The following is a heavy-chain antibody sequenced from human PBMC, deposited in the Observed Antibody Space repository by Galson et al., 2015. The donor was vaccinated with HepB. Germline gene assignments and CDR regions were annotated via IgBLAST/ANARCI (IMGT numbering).Heavy chain of an antibody. CDR3: ARGSTQFWQKDFDY. D-gene: IGHD5-24*01. Sequence: SVKVSCKASGGTFSTYTFSWVRQAPGEGLEWMGGITPIFGTAQYSQKFQGRVTITADESTSTAYMELSSLRSEDTAVYYCARGSTQFWQKDFDYWGQGTLVTVSS. CDR1: GGTFSTYT. J-gene: IGHJ4*02. V-gene: IGHV1-69*13. CDR2: ITPIFGTA.